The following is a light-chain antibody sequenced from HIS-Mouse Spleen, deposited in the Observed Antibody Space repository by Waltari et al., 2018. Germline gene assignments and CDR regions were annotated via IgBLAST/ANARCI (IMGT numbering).Light chain of an antibody. J-gene: IGLJ2*01. V-gene: IGLV2-23*03. CDR2: EGR. CDR1: SSDVGSYNL. CDR3: CSYAGSSTFEV. Sequence: QSALTQPASVSGSPGQSITISCTGTSSDVGSYNLVSWYQQHPGQSPNLMIYEGRKRPSGVFNGFSGSKSGNTASLTIAGPQAEDEADYYCCSYAGSSTFEVFGGGTKLTVL.